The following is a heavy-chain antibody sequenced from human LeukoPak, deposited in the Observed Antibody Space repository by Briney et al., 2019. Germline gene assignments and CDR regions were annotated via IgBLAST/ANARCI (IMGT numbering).Heavy chain of an antibody. D-gene: IGHD1-26*01. J-gene: IGHJ5*02. V-gene: IGHV4-39*01. CDR1: GGSISSSSYY. CDR3: ARHAGGATGPYGWFDP. CDR2: IYYSGST. Sequence: SETLSLTCTVSGGSISSSSYYWGWIRQPPGKGLEWIGSIYYSGSTYYNPSLKSRVTISVDTSKNQFSLKLSSVTAADTAVYYCARHAGGATGPYGWFDPWGQGTLVTVSS.